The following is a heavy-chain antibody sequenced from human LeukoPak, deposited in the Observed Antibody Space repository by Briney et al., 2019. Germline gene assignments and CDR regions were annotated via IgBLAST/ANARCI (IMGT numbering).Heavy chain of an antibody. D-gene: IGHD6-13*01. Sequence: PSETLSLTCTVTGGSISSYYWSWIRQPPGKGLEWIGYIYYSGSTKYNPSLKSRVTISVDTSKNQFSLKLNSVTAADTAVYYCARGLISNSWFTPFDYWGQGTLVTVSS. CDR1: GGSISSYY. CDR3: ARGLISNSWFTPFDY. V-gene: IGHV4-59*08. CDR2: IYYSGST. J-gene: IGHJ4*02.